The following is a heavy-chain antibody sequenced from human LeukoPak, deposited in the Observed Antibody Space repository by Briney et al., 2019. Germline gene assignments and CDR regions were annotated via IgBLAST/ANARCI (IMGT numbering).Heavy chain of an antibody. V-gene: IGHV1-69*05. J-gene: IGHJ3*02. Sequence: SVNVSCKASGDTFSSYAISWVRQAPGQGLEWMGRIIPIFGTANYAQKFQGRVTITTDESTSTAYREVWRLISEDTGVYYCAPPISLRYPDYAAPTLDAFDIWGQGTMVTVSS. CDR2: IIPIFGTA. CDR3: APPISLRYPDYAAPTLDAFDI. CDR1: GDTFSSYA. D-gene: IGHD4-17*01.